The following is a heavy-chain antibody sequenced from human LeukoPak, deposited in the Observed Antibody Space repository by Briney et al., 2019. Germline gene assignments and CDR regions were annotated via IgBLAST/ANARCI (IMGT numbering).Heavy chain of an antibody. D-gene: IGHD5-24*01. J-gene: IGHJ4*02. CDR3: GASRDGYIDY. Sequence: SETLSLTCTVSGHSINTYYWSWIRQPAGKGLDWIGRIHTSGSTNYNPSLKSRVTMSLDTSKNQLSLKVNSVTATDTAVYYCGASRDGYIDYWGQGILVTVSS. CDR2: IHTSGST. V-gene: IGHV4-4*07. CDR1: GHSINTYY.